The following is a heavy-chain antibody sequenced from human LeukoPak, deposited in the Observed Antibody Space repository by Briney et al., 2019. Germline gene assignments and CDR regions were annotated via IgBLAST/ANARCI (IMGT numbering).Heavy chain of an antibody. CDR1: GGSITYNQ. V-gene: IGHV4-4*07. CDR2: VHTSGRT. Sequence: SETPSLTCTVSGGSITYNQWTWIRQPAGKGLEWIGRVHTSGRTNYNPSLKSRVTISVDTSKNQLSLNLNSVTDADTAVYYCAREVPLYGDYAVFDYWGQGTPVTVSS. CDR3: AREVPLYGDYAVFDY. J-gene: IGHJ4*02. D-gene: IGHD4-17*01.